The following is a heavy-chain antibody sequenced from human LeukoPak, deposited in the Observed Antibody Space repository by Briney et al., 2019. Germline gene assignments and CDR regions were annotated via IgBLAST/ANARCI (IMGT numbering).Heavy chain of an antibody. V-gene: IGHV3-33*01. D-gene: IGHD6-13*01. CDR3: ASAVSSGWSYFDY. Sequence: GGSLRLSCAASGFTFSSYGMHWVRHAPGKGLEWVAVIWYDGSNKYYADSVKGRFTISRDNSKNTLYLQMNSLRAEDTAVYYCASAVSSGWSYFDYWGQGTLVTVSS. CDR1: GFTFSSYG. J-gene: IGHJ4*02. CDR2: IWYDGSNK.